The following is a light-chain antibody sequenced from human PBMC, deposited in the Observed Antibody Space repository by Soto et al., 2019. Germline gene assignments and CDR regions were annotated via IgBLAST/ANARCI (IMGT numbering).Light chain of an antibody. J-gene: IGLJ1*01. CDR2: SNN. CDR1: SSNIGSNT. V-gene: IGLV1-44*01. Sequence: QSVLTQPPSASGTPGQRVTISCSGSSSNIGSNTVNWYQQLPGTAPKLLIYSNNQRPSGVPDRFSGSKSGTSVSLAISGLQSEDEAYYYCAAWDDSLNGLFGIGPKLTVL. CDR3: AAWDDSLNGL.